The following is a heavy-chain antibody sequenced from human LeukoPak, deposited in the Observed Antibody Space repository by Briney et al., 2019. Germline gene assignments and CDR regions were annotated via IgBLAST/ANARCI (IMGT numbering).Heavy chain of an antibody. CDR2: ISTDGSYK. D-gene: IGHD3-16*01. Sequence: PGGSLRLSCAASGFTFSSFPFHWVRQAPGKGLEWVAAISTDGSYKYHGDSVKGRFTISRDNPMNTLYLQTNGLRPDDTAVYYCARSLIPGRWYFDLWGRGTLVTVSS. CDR1: GFTFSSFP. J-gene: IGHJ2*01. V-gene: IGHV3-30*04. CDR3: ARSLIPGRWYFDL.